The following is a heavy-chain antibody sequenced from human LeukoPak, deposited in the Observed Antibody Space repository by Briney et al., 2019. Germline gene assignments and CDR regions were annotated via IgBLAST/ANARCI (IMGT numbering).Heavy chain of an antibody. CDR1: GFTFSSYA. CDR3: ARSNDRGAFDI. Sequence: QSGGSLRLSCAASGFTFSSYAMHWVRQAPGKGLEWVAVISYDGSNKYYADSVKGRFTISRDNSKNTLYLQMNSLRAEDTAAYYCARSNDRGAFDIWGQGTMVTVSS. CDR2: ISYDGSNK. J-gene: IGHJ3*02. D-gene: IGHD1-1*01. V-gene: IGHV3-30*01.